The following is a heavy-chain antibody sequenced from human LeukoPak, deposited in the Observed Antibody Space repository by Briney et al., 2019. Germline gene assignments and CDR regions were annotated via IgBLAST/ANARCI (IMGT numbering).Heavy chain of an antibody. CDR2: ISYIGST. CDR3: ARDPTTVTKGFDI. D-gene: IGHD4-17*01. Sequence: SETLSLTCTVSDDSFSSHYWTWIRQPPGKGLEWIVYISYIGSTNYNPSLKRRVTISVDTSKNQFSLKVSSVTAADAAVYYCARDPTTVTKGFDIWGQGPLVTVSS. CDR1: DDSFSSHY. J-gene: IGHJ3*02. V-gene: IGHV4-59*11.